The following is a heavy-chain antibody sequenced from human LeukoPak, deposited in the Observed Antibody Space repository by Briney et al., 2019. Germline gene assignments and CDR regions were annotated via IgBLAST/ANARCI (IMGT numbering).Heavy chain of an antibody. V-gene: IGHV4-34*04. Sequence: PSETLSPTCAVYGSSFTGYYCSWFRQPPGKGLEWIAEIKHSVATNNHTSLKTRATISIDTSTNQFSLNMTSVTPADTAVNYWARLVPIQGGDVWGQGNTVTVSS. CDR1: GSSFTGYY. CDR2: IKHSVAT. CDR3: ARLVPIQGGDV. J-gene: IGHJ6*02. D-gene: IGHD3-10*01.